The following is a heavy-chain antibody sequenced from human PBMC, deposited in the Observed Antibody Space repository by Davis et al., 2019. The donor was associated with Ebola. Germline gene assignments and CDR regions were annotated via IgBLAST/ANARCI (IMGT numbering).Heavy chain of an antibody. CDR3: AKGGGLQVFDY. Sequence: PGGSLRLSCEASGLTFSNNAMSWVRQAAGKGLEWVSAISGSGGSTYYADSVKGRFTTSRDNSKKTLFLQMNSLRAEDTAVYYCAKGGGLQVFDYWGQGTLVTVSS. CDR1: GLTFSNNA. J-gene: IGHJ4*02. D-gene: IGHD4-11*01. V-gene: IGHV3-23*01. CDR2: ISGSGGST.